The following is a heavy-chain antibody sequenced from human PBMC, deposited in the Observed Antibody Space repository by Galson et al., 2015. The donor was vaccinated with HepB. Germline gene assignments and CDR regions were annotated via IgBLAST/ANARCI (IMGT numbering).Heavy chain of an antibody. Sequence: SLRLSCAASGFTFSSYAMSWVRQAPGKGLEWVSAISGSGGSTYYADSVKGRFTISRDNSKNTLYLQMNSLRAEDTAVYYCAKMEYQLLSYYYYGMDVWGQGTTVTVSS. CDR2: ISGSGGST. D-gene: IGHD2-2*01. J-gene: IGHJ6*02. CDR3: AKMEYQLLSYYYYGMDV. CDR1: GFTFSSYA. V-gene: IGHV3-23*01.